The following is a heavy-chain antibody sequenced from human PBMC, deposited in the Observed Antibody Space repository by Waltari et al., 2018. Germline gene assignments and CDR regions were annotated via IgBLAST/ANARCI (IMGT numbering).Heavy chain of an antibody. CDR3: ARDRHIEGARYMDV. D-gene: IGHD2-21*01. CDR1: GGSISSGGSY. J-gene: IGHJ6*03. V-gene: IGHV4-31*03. CDR2: IYYSGST. Sequence: QVQLQESGPGLVKPSQTLSLTCTVSGGSISSGGSYWSWIRQHPGKGLEWIGYIYYSGSTYDNPALKSRVTRSVDTSKNQFSLKLSSVTAADTAVYYGARDRHIEGARYMDVWGKGTTVTVSS.